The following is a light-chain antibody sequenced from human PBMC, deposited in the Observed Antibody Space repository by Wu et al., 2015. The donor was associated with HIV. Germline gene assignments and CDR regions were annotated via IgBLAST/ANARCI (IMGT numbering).Light chain of an antibody. J-gene: IGKJ1*01. CDR2: GAF. CDR3: QQYNNWPPLT. Sequence: VLTQSPGTLSLSPGERATLSCRASQGVSSNLAWYQQKPGQAPRLLIYGAFTRATGVPARFSGSGSGTEFTLTISSMQSEDFAVYYCQQYNNWPPLTFGQGTKVEIK. CDR1: QGVSSN. V-gene: IGKV3-15*01.